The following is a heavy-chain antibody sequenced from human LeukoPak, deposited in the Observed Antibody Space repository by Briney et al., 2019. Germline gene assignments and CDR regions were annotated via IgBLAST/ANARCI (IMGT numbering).Heavy chain of an antibody. CDR1: GFTLSDHF. Sequence: GGSLRLSCAASGFTLSDHFMDWVRQAPGKGLEWVSYISDSSSLTDYADSVKGRFTISRDNAKNSLSLQLNSLRDEDTAVYFCAKVIRGGYGMDVWGQGTTVTVSS. CDR2: ISDSSSLT. D-gene: IGHD3-10*01. V-gene: IGHV3-11*06. CDR3: AKVIRGGYGMDV. J-gene: IGHJ6*02.